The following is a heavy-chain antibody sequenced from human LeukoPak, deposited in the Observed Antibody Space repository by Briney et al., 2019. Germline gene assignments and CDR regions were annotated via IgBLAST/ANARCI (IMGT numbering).Heavy chain of an antibody. CDR1: GFTFSSYA. D-gene: IGHD3-10*01. J-gene: IGHJ4*02. CDR2: ISGSGGST. V-gene: IGHV3-23*01. Sequence: GGSLRLSCAASGFTFSSYAMTWVRQPPGKALEWVSAISGSGGSTYYADYVKGWFTISRDNSKNTLYLQMHSLRAEDTAVYYCAKDAGLYYYASGKLYYFDYWGQGTLVTVSS. CDR3: AKDAGLYYYASGKLYYFDY.